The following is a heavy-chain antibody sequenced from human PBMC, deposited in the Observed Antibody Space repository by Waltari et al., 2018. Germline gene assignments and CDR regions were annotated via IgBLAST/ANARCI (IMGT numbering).Heavy chain of an antibody. CDR1: GGSFRGFP. Sequence: QVQLQQWGAGLLKPSETLSLTCAAYGGSFRGFPWTWFRQPPGKGLAWIGEINHSGSTNYNPSLKSRVTISVDTSKKQFSLKLSSVTAADTAVYYCAKGPHRNRLQLKSYYYGMDVWGQGTTVSVSS. J-gene: IGHJ6*02. CDR3: AKGPHRNRLQLKSYYYGMDV. CDR2: INHSGST. V-gene: IGHV4-34*01. D-gene: IGHD5-12*01.